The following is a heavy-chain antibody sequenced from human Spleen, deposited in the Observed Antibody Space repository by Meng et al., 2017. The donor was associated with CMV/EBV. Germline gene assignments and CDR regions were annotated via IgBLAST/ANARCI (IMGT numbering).Heavy chain of an antibody. CDR3: ARDILERNAFDM. CDR2: INPNSGGT. CDR1: GYTFTDYR. Sequence: ASVKVSCKASGYTFTDYRIHWVRQAPGQGLVWLGWINPNSGGTNSPQRFQGRVTMTRDTSISTAYMELSRLRSDDTAVFYCARDILERNAFDMWGQGTMVTVSS. V-gene: IGHV1-2*02. J-gene: IGHJ3*02. D-gene: IGHD1-1*01.